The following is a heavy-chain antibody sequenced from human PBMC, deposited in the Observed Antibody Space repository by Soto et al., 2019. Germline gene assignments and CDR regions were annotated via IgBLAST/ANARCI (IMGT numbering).Heavy chain of an antibody. CDR1: GFTFSDYT. CDR3: ARDPSMSTGFFKRVFDL. D-gene: IGHD3-9*01. Sequence: PGGSLRLSCAASGFTFSDYTMNWVRQAPGKGLEWVSSISRSGIYLYNVDSVKGRFTISRDNAKNLVFLQMNSLRAEDTAVYYCARDPSMSTGFFKRVFDLWGQGALVTVSS. V-gene: IGHV3-21*01. CDR2: ISRSGIYL. J-gene: IGHJ4*02.